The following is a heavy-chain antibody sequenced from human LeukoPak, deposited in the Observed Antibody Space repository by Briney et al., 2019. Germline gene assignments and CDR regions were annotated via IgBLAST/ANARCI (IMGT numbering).Heavy chain of an antibody. Sequence: GGSLRLSCAASGFTFSSYSMNWVRQAPGKGLEWVSYISSSSSTIYYADSVKGRFTISRDNAKNSLYLQMNSLRAEDTAVYYCARSYDLWSRCYDSWGPGTLVTVSS. CDR1: GFTFSSYS. CDR3: ARSYDLWSRCYDS. D-gene: IGHD3-3*01. J-gene: IGHJ4*02. CDR2: ISSSSSTI. V-gene: IGHV3-48*01.